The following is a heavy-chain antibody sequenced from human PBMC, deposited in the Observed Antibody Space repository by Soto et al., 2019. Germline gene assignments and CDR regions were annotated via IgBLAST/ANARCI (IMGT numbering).Heavy chain of an antibody. D-gene: IGHD3-10*01. V-gene: IGHV3-23*01. J-gene: IGHJ4*02. Sequence: VQLLESGGGLVQPGGSLRLSCAASGFTFSDCAMSWVRQAPGKGLEWVSTVSGAGGDTYDADSVKGRFTISRDNSRDTLYLQMNSLRAEDTAVYYCAKRGGFAAYYLDSWGQGALVTVSS. CDR1: GFTFSDCA. CDR3: AKRGGFAAYYLDS. CDR2: VSGAGGDT.